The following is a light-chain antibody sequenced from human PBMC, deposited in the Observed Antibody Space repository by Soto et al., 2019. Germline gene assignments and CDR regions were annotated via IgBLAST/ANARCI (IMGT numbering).Light chain of an antibody. CDR1: SSDVGGYNY. J-gene: IGLJ2*01. CDR3: SSYTSSSTLGVV. V-gene: IGLV2-14*01. CDR2: DVS. Sequence: QSALTQTASVSGSPGQSLTISCTGTSSDVGGYNYVSWYQQHPGKAPKLMIYDVSNRPSGVSNRFSGSKSGNTASLTISGLQAEDEADYYCSSYTSSSTLGVVFGGGTKLTVL.